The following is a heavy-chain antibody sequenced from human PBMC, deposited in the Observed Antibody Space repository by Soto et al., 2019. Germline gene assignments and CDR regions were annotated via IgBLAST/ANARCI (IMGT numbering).Heavy chain of an antibody. J-gene: IGHJ4*02. Sequence: PGGSLRLSCAASGFTFSSYWMSWVRQAPGKGLDWVANIKQDGSEKYYVDSVKGRFTISRDNAKNSLYLQMNSLRAEDTAVYYCARFDSSHRRWEGYYDSSGYLGGGQGTLVTVSS. V-gene: IGHV3-7*01. CDR1: GFTFSSYW. CDR2: IKQDGSEK. CDR3: ARFDSSHRRWEGYYDSSGYLG. D-gene: IGHD3-22*01.